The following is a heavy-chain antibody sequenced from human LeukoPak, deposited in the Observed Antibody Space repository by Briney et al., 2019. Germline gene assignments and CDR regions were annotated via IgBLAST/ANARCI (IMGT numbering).Heavy chain of an antibody. V-gene: IGHV3-23*01. J-gene: IGHJ4*02. Sequence: PPGGSLRLSCAASGFTFSDYAMSWVRQAPGKGLEWLSVISGGSSGSTYYADSVTGRFTVSRDNSKNTLYLQMNSLRAEDTAVYYCARARKQLVSDYWGQGTLVTVSS. D-gene: IGHD6-13*01. CDR3: ARARKQLVSDY. CDR2: ISGGSSGST. CDR1: GFTFSDYA.